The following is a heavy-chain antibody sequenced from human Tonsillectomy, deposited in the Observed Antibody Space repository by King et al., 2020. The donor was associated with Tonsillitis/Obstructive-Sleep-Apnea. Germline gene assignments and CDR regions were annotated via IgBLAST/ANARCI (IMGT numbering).Heavy chain of an antibody. V-gene: IGHV6-1*01. CDR1: GDSVSSNSAA. CDR3: ARDGTGYYYDSSGYYYSSGAFDI. CDR2: TYYRSKCYN. J-gene: IGHJ3*02. Sequence: VQLQQSGPGLVKPSQTLSLTCAISGDSVSSNSAAWNWIRQSPSRGLEWLGRTYYRSKCYNDYAVSVKSRITINPDTSKNQFSLQLNSVTPEDTAVYYCARDGTGYYYDSSGYYYSSGAFDIWGQGTMVTVSS. D-gene: IGHD3-22*01.